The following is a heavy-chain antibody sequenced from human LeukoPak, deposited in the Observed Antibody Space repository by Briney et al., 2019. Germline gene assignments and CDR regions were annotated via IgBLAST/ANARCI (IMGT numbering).Heavy chain of an antibody. CDR2: IYTSGST. J-gene: IGHJ2*01. CDR3: ARDPSSYWYFDL. Sequence: SQXXSLTCTVSGGSISSGSYYWSWIRQPAGRGLEWIGRIYTSGSTNYNPSHKSRVTTSVDTSKIQFSLKLSSVTAADTAVYYCARDPSSYWYFDLWGRGTLVTVSS. CDR1: GGSISSGSYY. V-gene: IGHV4-61*02.